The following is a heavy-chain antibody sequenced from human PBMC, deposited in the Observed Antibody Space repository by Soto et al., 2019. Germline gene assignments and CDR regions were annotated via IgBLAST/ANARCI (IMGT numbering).Heavy chain of an antibody. D-gene: IGHD1-7*01. CDR1: GYSFTSYW. V-gene: IGHV5-10-1*01. J-gene: IGHJ6*02. Sequence: GESLKISCQGSGYSFTSYWISWVRQMPGKGLEWMGRIDPSDSYTNYSPSFQGHVTISADKSISTAYLQWSSLKASDTAMYYCARHIQTTYYYGMDVWGQGTTVTVSS. CDR2: IDPSDSYT. CDR3: ARHIQTTYYYGMDV.